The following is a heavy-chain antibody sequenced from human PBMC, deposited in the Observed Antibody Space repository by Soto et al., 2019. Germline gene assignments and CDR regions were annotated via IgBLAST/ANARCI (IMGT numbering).Heavy chain of an antibody. CDR2: MNPNSGKT. J-gene: IGHJ6*02. CDR3: ARGRGGYDFWSGYYSPNGMDV. CDR1: GYTFTSYD. Sequence: QVQLVQSGAEVKKPGASVKVSCKASGYTFTSYDINWVRQATGQGLEWMGWMNPNSGKTGYAQKFQGRVTMSRNTSISTAYMEQSSLRSEGTAVYYCARGRGGYDFWSGYYSPNGMDVWGQGTTVTVSS. D-gene: IGHD3-3*01. V-gene: IGHV1-8*01.